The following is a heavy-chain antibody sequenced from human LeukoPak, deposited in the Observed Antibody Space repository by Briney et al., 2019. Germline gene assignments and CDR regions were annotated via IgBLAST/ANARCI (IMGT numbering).Heavy chain of an antibody. CDR2: IYSGGST. V-gene: IGHV3-53*01. Sequence: PGGSLRPSCAASGFTVSSSYMSWVRQAPGKGLEWVSVIYSGGSTYYADSVKGRFTISRDNSKNTLYLQMNSLRAEDTAVYYCARDEGRRATNYWGQGTLVTVSS. D-gene: IGHD5-24*01. J-gene: IGHJ4*02. CDR1: GFTVSSSY. CDR3: ARDEGRRATNY.